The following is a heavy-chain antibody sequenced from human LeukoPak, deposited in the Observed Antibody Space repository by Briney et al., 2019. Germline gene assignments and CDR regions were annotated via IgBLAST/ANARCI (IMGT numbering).Heavy chain of an antibody. Sequence: PGGSLRLSCAASGFTFSSYEMNWVRQAPGKGLEWVSYISSSGSTIYYADSVKGRFTISRDNAKNSLYLQMNSLRAEDTAVYYCARGIQRGYSGYVPFDYWGQGTLVTVSS. D-gene: IGHD5-12*01. J-gene: IGHJ4*02. CDR2: ISSSGSTI. CDR1: GFTFSSYE. CDR3: ARGIQRGYSGYVPFDY. V-gene: IGHV3-48*03.